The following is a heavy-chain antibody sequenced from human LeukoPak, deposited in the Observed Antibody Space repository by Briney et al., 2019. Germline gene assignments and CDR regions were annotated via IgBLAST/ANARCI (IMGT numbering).Heavy chain of an antibody. V-gene: IGHV3-23*01. CDR1: GFTFSSYA. CDR2: ISGSGGST. D-gene: IGHD3-22*01. Sequence: PGGSLRLSCAASGFTFSSYAMSWVRQAPGKGLEWVSGISGSGGSTYYADSVKGRFTISRDNSKNTLYLQMNSLRAEDTAVYYCAKHYYDSSGYYWRAFDIWGQGTMVTVSS. J-gene: IGHJ3*02. CDR3: AKHYYDSSGYYWRAFDI.